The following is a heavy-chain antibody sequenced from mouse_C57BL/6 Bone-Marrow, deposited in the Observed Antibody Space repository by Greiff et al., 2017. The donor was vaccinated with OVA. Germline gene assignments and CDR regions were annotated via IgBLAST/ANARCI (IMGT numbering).Heavy chain of an antibody. CDR2: INYDGSST. J-gene: IGHJ4*01. Sequence: KVVESEGGLVQPGSSMKLSCTASGFTFSDYYMAWVRQVPEKGLEWVANINYDGSSTYYLDSLKSRFIISRDNAKNILYLQMSSLKSEDTATYYCARDDPSRGAMDYWGQGTSVTVSS. V-gene: IGHV5-16*01. CDR3: ARDDPSRGAMDY. CDR1: GFTFSDYY.